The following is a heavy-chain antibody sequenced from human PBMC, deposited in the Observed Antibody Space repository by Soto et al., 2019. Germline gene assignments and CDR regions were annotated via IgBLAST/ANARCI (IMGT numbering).Heavy chain of an antibody. CDR1: GFTFSSYG. J-gene: IGHJ6*02. CDR3: ATDWLTFGYYYYGMDV. Sequence: GWSLRLSCAASGFTFSSYGMHWVRQAPGKGLEWVAVISYDGSNKYYADSVKGLFTISRDNSKNTLYLQMNSLRAEDTAVYYCATDWLTFGYYYYGMDVWGQGTTVTVSS. CDR2: ISYDGSNK. V-gene: IGHV3-30*03. D-gene: IGHD3-16*01.